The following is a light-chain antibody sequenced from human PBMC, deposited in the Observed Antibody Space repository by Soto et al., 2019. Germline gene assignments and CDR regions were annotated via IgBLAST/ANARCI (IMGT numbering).Light chain of an antibody. V-gene: IGKV1-8*01. J-gene: IGKJ1*01. Sequence: AIRMTQSPSSFSASTGGRVTITCRASQGISSYLAWYQQKPGKAPKLLIYAASTLQSGVPSRFSGSGSGTEFTLTISSLQPDDFATYYCQHYNSYSEAFGQGTKVDIK. CDR2: AAS. CDR3: QHYNSYSEA. CDR1: QGISSY.